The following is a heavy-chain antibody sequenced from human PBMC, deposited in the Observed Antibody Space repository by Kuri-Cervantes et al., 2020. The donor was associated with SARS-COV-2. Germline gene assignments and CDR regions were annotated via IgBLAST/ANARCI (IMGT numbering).Heavy chain of an antibody. CDR2: ISGSGGST. Sequence: GGSLRLSCAASGFTFSSYAMSWVRQAPGKGLEWVSAISGSGGSTYSADSVKGRFTISRDNSKNTLYLQMNSLRAEDTAVYYCAKSKGRENGWVYSSDLDAFDIWGQGTMVTVSS. J-gene: IGHJ3*02. V-gene: IGHV3-23*01. CDR1: GFTFSSYA. CDR3: AKSKGRENGWVYSSDLDAFDI. D-gene: IGHD3-22*01.